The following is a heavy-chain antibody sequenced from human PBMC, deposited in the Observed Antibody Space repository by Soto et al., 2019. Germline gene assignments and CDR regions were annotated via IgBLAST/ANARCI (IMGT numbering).Heavy chain of an antibody. Sequence: QVQLQESGPGLVKASQTLSLTCTVSGGTITTGGHFWSWIRQYPGKGLEWIGYIYYSGTTHYNPSLKSRVTISIDTSKNQFSLNLSSVTAADTAVYYCARVVSGSYLGYWGQGTLVTVSS. CDR1: GGTITTGGHF. J-gene: IGHJ4*02. CDR2: IYYSGTT. CDR3: ARVVSGSYLGY. V-gene: IGHV4-31*03. D-gene: IGHD1-26*01.